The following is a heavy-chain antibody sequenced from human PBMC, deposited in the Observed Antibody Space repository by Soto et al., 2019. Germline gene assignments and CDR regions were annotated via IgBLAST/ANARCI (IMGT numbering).Heavy chain of an antibody. D-gene: IGHD1-26*01. CDR1: GGSISSGGYY. J-gene: IGHJ4*02. V-gene: IGHV4-31*03. CDR3: AREGSRAYYFDY. CDR2: IYYSGST. Sequence: QVQLQESGPGLVKPSQTLSLTCTVSGGSISSGGYYWSWIRQHPGKGLEWIGYIYYSGSTYSNPSLKSRVTISVDASKNQFSLKLSSVTAADTAVYYCAREGSRAYYFDYWGQGTLVTVSS.